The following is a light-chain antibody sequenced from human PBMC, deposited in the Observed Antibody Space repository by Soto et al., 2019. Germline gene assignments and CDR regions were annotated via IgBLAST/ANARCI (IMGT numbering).Light chain of an antibody. CDR1: EGVSSTF. CDR3: QQHGSSPRT. Sequence: EIVLTQSPGTVSLSPGERATLSCKASEGVSSTFLAWYQQKPGQAPRLLIYGASSRAPGIPDRFSASGSGTDFTLTIRGLEPEDFAVYYCQQHGSSPRTFGGGTKVEI. V-gene: IGKV3-20*01. J-gene: IGKJ4*01. CDR2: GAS.